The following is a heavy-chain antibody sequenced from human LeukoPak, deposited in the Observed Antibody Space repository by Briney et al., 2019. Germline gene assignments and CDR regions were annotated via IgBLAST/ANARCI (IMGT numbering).Heavy chain of an antibody. Sequence: SETLSLTCTVSGGSISSSNYYWGWIRQPPGQGLEWIGTIYYSGSTYYNPSLKSRVTISADTSKNQFSLKLSSVTAADTAVYYCARVLNYYDSSGYYPAYDYFDYWGQGTLVTVSS. D-gene: IGHD3-22*01. CDR1: GGSISSSNYY. V-gene: IGHV4-39*07. CDR2: IYYSGST. J-gene: IGHJ4*02. CDR3: ARVLNYYDSSGYYPAYDYFDY.